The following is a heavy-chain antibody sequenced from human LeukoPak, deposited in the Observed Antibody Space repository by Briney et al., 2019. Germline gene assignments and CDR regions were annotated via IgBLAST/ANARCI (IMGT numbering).Heavy chain of an antibody. J-gene: IGHJ3*02. Sequence: TSQTLSLTCTVSGGSISSGGYYWSWIRQHPGKGLEWIGYIYYSGSTYYNPSLKSRVNISVATPKNQFSLKLSSVTAADTAVYYCARGGEWPTPPDAFDIWGQGTMVTVSS. CDR2: IYYSGST. CDR3: ARGGEWPTPPDAFDI. D-gene: IGHD3-10*01. CDR1: GGSISSGGYY. V-gene: IGHV4-31*03.